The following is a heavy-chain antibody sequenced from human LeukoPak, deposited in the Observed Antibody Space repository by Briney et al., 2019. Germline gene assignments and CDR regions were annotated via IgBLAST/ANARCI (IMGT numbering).Heavy chain of an antibody. V-gene: IGHV4-30-4*01. CDR1: GGSISSGDYY. J-gene: IGHJ6*02. CDR2: IYYSGST. Sequence: SETLSLTCTVSGGSISSGDYYWSWIRQPPGKGLEWIGYIYYSGSTYYNPSLKSRVTISVDTSKNQFSLKLSSVTAADTAVYYCARAPGRAVVVAATRGLWYGMDVWGQGTTVTVSS. CDR3: ARAPGRAVVVAATRGLWYGMDV. D-gene: IGHD2-15*01.